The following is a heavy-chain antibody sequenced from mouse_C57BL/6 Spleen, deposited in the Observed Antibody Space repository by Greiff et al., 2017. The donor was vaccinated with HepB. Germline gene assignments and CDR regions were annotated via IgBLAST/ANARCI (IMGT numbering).Heavy chain of an antibody. CDR2: IRNKANGYTT. V-gene: IGHV7-3*01. D-gene: IGHD2-3*01. Sequence: EVQLQESGGGLVQPGGSLSLSCAASGFTFTDYYMSWVRQPPGKALEWLGFIRNKANGYTTEYSASVKGRFTISRDNSQSILYLQMNALRAEDSATYYCARPPYDGYYAWFAYWGQGTLVTVSA. CDR1: GFTFTDYY. J-gene: IGHJ3*01. CDR3: ARPPYDGYYAWFAY.